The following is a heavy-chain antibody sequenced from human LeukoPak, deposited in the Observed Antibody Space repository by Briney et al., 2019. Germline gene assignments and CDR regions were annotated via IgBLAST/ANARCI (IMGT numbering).Heavy chain of an antibody. CDR1: GFTFSSYG. CDR2: IKQDGSEK. CDR3: ARRYFDS. V-gene: IGHV3-7*03. J-gene: IGHJ4*02. Sequence: PGGSLRLSCVASGFTFSSYGMHWVRQAPGKGLEWVADIKQDGSEKYYVDSVKGRFTISRDNAKNSLYLQMNSLRAEDTALYYCARRYFDSWGQGTLVTVSS.